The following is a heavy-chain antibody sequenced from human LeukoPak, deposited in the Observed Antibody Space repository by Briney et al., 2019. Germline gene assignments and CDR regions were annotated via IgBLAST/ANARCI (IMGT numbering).Heavy chain of an antibody. CDR3: ARDHIVYDFWSGSDPDVYYYYYGMDV. CDR2: IYSGGST. D-gene: IGHD3-3*01. Sequence: GGSLRLSCAASGFTVSSNYMSWVRQAPGKGLEWVSVIYSGGSTYYADSVKGRFTISRDNSKNTLYLQMNSLRAEDTAVYYCARDHIVYDFWSGSDPDVYYYYYGMDVWGQGTTVTVSS. V-gene: IGHV3-53*01. CDR1: GFTVSSNY. J-gene: IGHJ6*02.